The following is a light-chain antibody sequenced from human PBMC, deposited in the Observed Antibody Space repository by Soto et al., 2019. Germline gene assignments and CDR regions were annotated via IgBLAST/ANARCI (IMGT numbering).Light chain of an antibody. CDR3: LQHSSYPRT. CDR1: QDISNY. V-gene: IGKV1-17*03. J-gene: IGKJ1*01. Sequence: DIQMTQSPSAMPASVGDRVAITCRASQDISNYLDWFQQKPGKVPKRLIYGASNLQTGVPSRFSGSGSGTEFTLTITSLQPEDFATYFCLQHSSYPRTFGQGTKVE. CDR2: GAS.